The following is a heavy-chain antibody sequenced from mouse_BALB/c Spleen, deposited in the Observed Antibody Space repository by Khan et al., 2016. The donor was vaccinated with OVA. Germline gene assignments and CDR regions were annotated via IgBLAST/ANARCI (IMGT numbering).Heavy chain of an antibody. CDR2: INTYSGEP. V-gene: IGHV9-3-1*01. CDR3: ASGGDWYFDV. Sequence: QIQLVQSGPELKKPGETVKISCKASGYTFTNYGMNWVKQAPGKGLKWMGWINTYSGEPTYADDFTGRFAFSLETSASTAYLQINNLKNEDTATYFCASGGDWYFDVWGAGTTVTVSS. CDR1: GYTFTNYG. J-gene: IGHJ1*01.